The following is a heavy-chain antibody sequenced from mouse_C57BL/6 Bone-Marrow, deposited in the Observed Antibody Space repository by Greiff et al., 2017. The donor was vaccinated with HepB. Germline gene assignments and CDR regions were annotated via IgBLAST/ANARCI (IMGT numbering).Heavy chain of an antibody. CDR2: IWTGGGT. J-gene: IGHJ1*03. V-gene: IGHV2-9-1*01. Sequence: VHLVESGPGLVAPSQSLSITCTVSGFSFTSYAISWVRQPPGKGLEWLGVIWTGGGTNDNSALKSRLSISKDNSKSQVFLKMNRLQTDDTARYYCARNWGYGSSYWYFDVWGTGTTVTVS. CDR1: GFSFTSYA. D-gene: IGHD1-1*01. CDR3: ARNWGYGSSYWYFDV.